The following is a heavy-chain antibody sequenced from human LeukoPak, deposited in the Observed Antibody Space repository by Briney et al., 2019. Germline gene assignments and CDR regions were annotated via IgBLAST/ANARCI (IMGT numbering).Heavy chain of an antibody. CDR3: ARAGIYGSGSYSPNWFDP. J-gene: IGHJ5*02. CDR1: GGSISSGDYY. D-gene: IGHD3-10*01. Sequence: PSQTLSLTXTVSGGSISSGDYYWSWIRQPPGKGLEWIGYIYYSGSTYYNPSIKSRVTISVDTSKNQFSLKLSSVTAADTAVYYCARAGIYGSGSYSPNWFDPWGQRTLVTVSS. V-gene: IGHV4-30-4*08. CDR2: IYYSGST.